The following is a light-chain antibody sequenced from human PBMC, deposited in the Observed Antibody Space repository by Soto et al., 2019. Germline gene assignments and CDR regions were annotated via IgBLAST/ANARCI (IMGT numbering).Light chain of an antibody. CDR3: QQYDNWPPRYT. CDR1: QSISSN. V-gene: IGKV3-15*01. Sequence: EIVMTQSPATLSVSPGERATLSCRASQSISSNLAWYQQRPGQAPRLLIYGASTRATGIPAGFSGSGSGAEFTHTISSLQSEDFAVYYGQQYDNWPPRYTFGQGTKVEIK. J-gene: IGKJ2*01. CDR2: GAS.